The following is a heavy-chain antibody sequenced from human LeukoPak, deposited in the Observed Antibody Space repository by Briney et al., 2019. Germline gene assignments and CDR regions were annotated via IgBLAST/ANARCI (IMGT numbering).Heavy chain of an antibody. V-gene: IGHV3-74*01. D-gene: IGHD5-12*01. CDR2: INSDGSST. CDR3: ARDGASDYDSYSFDY. Sequence: GGSLRLSCAASGFTFSSYWMHWVRQAPGKGLVWVSRINSDGSSTRYADYVKGRFTISRDNAKNTLYLQMNSLRAEDTAVYYCARDGASDYDSYSFDYWGQGTLVTVFS. J-gene: IGHJ4*02. CDR1: GFTFSSYW.